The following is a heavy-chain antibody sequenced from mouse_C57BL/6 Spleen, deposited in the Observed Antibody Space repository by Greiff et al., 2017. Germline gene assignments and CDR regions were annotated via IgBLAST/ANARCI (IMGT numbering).Heavy chain of an antibody. D-gene: IGHD1-1*01. Sequence: VQLQQSGPGLAKPSQSLSLTCSVTGYSITSDYWNWIRQFPGNKLEYMGYISYSGSTYYNTSLKSRISITRDRSNKQNDDQLNSVTTEETATHTCAKYRDYGSSPGDMDYWGQGTSVTVSS. CDR2: ISYSGST. J-gene: IGHJ4*01. CDR3: AKYRDYGSSPGDMDY. V-gene: IGHV3-8*01. CDR1: GYSITSDY.